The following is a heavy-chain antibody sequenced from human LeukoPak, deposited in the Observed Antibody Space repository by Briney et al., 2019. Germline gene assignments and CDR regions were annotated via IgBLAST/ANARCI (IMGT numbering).Heavy chain of an antibody. CDR1: GGSISSSSYY. CDR2: MYYSVST. CDR3: AREGYCSGGSCYSNDAFDI. Sequence: SETLSLTCTVSGGSISSSSYYWGWIRQPPGKGLVYIGSMYYSVSTCYNPSLKSRVTISVDTSKNQFSLTLNSVTAADTAVYYCAREGYCSGGSCYSNDAFDIWGQGTMVTVSS. J-gene: IGHJ3*02. V-gene: IGHV4-39*07. D-gene: IGHD2-15*01.